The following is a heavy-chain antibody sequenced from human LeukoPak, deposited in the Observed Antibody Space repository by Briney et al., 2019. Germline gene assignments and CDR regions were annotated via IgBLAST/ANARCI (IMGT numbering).Heavy chain of an antibody. CDR2: IYYSGST. D-gene: IGHD6-6*01. CDR3: ARGKSSSSSPFDY. Sequence: PSETLSLTCTVSGGSISSSSYYWGWIRQPPGKGLEWIGSIYYSGSTYYNPSLESRVTISVDTSKNQFSLKLSSVTAADTAVYYCARGKSSSSSPFDYWGQGTLVTVSS. CDR1: GGSISSSSYY. J-gene: IGHJ4*02. V-gene: IGHV4-39*07.